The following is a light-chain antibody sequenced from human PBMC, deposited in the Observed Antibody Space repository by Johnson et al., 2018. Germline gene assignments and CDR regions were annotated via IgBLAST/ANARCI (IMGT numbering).Light chain of an antibody. CDR3: GTWDSSLSAGNV. CDR1: SSNIGNNY. Sequence: QSVLTQPPSVSAAPGQKVTISCSGSSSNIGNNYVSWYQQLPGTAPKTLIYENNKRPSGIPDRFSGSKSGTSATLGLTGLQIRDEADYYCGTWDSSLSAGNVFGTGTKVTVL. V-gene: IGLV1-51*02. CDR2: ENN. J-gene: IGLJ1*01.